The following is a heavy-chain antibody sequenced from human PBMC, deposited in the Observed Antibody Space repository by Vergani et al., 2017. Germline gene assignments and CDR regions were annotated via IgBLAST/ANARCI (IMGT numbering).Heavy chain of an antibody. Sequence: QVQLQESGPGLVKPSETLSLTCTVSGVPISSYYWSWIRTPPGKGLEWIGYIDYIGSTNYNPSLKSRVTISVDTSKNQFSLKLSSVTAADTAVYYCARVFLHYCDSSGYLDYWGQGTLVTVSS. CDR1: GVPISSYY. D-gene: IGHD3-22*01. CDR2: IDYIGST. V-gene: IGHV4-59*01. J-gene: IGHJ4*02. CDR3: ARVFLHYCDSSGYLDY.